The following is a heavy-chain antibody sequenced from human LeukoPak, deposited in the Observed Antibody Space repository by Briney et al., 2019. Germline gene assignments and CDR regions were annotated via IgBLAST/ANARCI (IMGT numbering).Heavy chain of an antibody. CDR2: INLSGST. D-gene: IGHD2-15*01. J-gene: IGHJ4*02. CDR3: ARHQGVVVAAED. CDR1: GGSSSVYS. Sequence: SETLSLTCGVYGGSSSVYSWSWIRQPPGKGLEWIGEINLSGSTNYKPSLKSRVTISVDTSKNQFSLKLSSVTAADTAVYYCARHQGVVVAAEDWGQGTLVTVSS. V-gene: IGHV4-34*01.